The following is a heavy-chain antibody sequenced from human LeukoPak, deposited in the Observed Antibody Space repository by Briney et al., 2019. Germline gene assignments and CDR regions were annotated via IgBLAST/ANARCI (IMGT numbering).Heavy chain of an antibody. CDR2: INPSGGST. CDR1: GYTFTSYY. J-gene: IGHJ4*02. CDR3: ARTNGILTGYYFLGDY. V-gene: IGHV1-46*01. Sequence: GASVKVSCKASGYTFTSYYMHWVRQAPGQGLEWMGIINPSGGSTSYAQKFQGRVTMTRDMSTSTVYMELSSLRSDDTAVYYCARTNGILTGYYFLGDYWGQGTLVTVSS. D-gene: IGHD3-9*01.